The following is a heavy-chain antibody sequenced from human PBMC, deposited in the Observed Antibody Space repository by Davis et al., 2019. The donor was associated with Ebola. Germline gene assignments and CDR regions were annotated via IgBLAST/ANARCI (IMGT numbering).Heavy chain of an antibody. CDR1: GFTFSSYW. V-gene: IGHV3-7*03. D-gene: IGHD3-10*01. Sequence: PGGSLRLSCAASGFTFSSYWMTWVRQAPGKGLEWVANIKPDGSEKNYVDSVKGRFTISRDNAKNSLYLQMNSLRAEDTAVYYCAKDRVSDSYSYSFDHWGQGARVTVSS. CDR3: AKDRVSDSYSYSFDH. J-gene: IGHJ4*02. CDR2: IKPDGSEK.